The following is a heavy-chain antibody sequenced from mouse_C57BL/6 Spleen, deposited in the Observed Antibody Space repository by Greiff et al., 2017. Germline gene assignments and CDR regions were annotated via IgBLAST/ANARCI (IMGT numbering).Heavy chain of an antibody. CDR1: GYTFTSYW. Sequence: VQLQQPGAELVKPGASVKMSCKASGYTFTSYWITWVKQRPGQGLEWIGDIYPGSGSTNYNEKFKSKATLTVDTSSSTAYMQLSSLTSEDSAVYYCARSGLRRDYYAMDDWGQGTSGTVAS. CDR2: IYPGSGST. J-gene: IGHJ4*01. D-gene: IGHD2-4*01. CDR3: ARSGLRRDYYAMDD. V-gene: IGHV1-55*01.